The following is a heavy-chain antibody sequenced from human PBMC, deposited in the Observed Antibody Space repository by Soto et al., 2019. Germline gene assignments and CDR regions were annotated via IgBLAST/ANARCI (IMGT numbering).Heavy chain of an antibody. CDR1: GFTFSSHA. D-gene: IGHD3-22*01. J-gene: IGHJ4*02. CDR3: AKVFYYYDSSGYYYFDY. Sequence: SLILSCAASGFTFSSHAVSWVRQAPGKGPEWISSISGSGSTIYYADSVKGRFTTSRDNSKNTLYLQMSSLRAEDTAVYYCAKVFYYYDSSGYYYFDYWGQGTLVTVSS. V-gene: IGHV3-23*01. CDR2: ISGSGSTI.